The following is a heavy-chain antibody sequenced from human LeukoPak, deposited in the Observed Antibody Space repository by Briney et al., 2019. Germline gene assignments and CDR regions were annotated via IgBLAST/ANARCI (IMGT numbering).Heavy chain of an antibody. V-gene: IGHV3-30-3*01. CDR1: GFTFSAYT. Sequence: GGSLRLSCAASGFTFSAYTMYWVRQAPGKGLEWVASVSVEGIGRYFPGSVEGRFTISRDNSKNTVYLQMNNVRPEDTAVYFCATVTKVDFDFWGQGTLVSVSS. D-gene: IGHD4-11*01. J-gene: IGHJ5*01. CDR3: ATVTKVDFDF. CDR2: VSVEGIGR.